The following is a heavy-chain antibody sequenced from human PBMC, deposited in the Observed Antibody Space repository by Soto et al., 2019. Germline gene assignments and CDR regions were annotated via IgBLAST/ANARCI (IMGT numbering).Heavy chain of an antibody. J-gene: IGHJ4*02. CDR2: IVASGGIT. V-gene: IGHV3-23*01. D-gene: IGHD5-12*01. Sequence: EVQMLESGGGLAQPGGSLRLSCAASGFTFSSYPMSWVRQAPGQGLEWVSGIVASGGITYYADSVKGRFTISSDTSKYTLYLQMHSLRAEDTAVYYCAKNSAATIRVGYDYWGQGTLVTAS. CDR3: AKNSAATIRVGYDY. CDR1: GFTFSSYP.